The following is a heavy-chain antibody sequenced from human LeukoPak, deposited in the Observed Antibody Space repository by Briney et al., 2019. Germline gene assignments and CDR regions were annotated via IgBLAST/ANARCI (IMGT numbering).Heavy chain of an antibody. CDR2: IGTSSTTI. Sequence: GGSLRLSCAASGFTFSSYTMNWVRQPPGKGLEWVSNIGTSSTTIYYADSVKGRFTISRDNAKNSLYLQMNSLRADDTVVYYCARFAAGGSYYYYMDVWGKGTTVTVSS. CDR1: GFTFSSYT. CDR3: ARFAAGGSYYYYMDV. D-gene: IGHD6-25*01. V-gene: IGHV3-48*01. J-gene: IGHJ6*03.